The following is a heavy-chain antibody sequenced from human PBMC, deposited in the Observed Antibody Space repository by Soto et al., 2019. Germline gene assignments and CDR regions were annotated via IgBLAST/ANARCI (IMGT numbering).Heavy chain of an antibody. Sequence: SQTLSLTCAISGDSVSSNSAAWNWIRQSPSRGLERLGRTYYRSKWYNDYAVSVKSRITINPDTSKNQFSLQLNSVTPEDTAVYYCARGVSPRVAGTPPFYYGMDVWAQGTTVSVSS. CDR3: ARGVSPRVAGTPPFYYGMDV. J-gene: IGHJ6*02. CDR1: GDSVSSNSAA. D-gene: IGHD6-19*01. CDR2: TYYRSKWYN. V-gene: IGHV6-1*01.